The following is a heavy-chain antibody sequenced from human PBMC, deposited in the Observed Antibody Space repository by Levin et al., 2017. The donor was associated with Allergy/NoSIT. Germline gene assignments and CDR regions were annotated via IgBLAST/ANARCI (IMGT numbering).Heavy chain of an antibody. CDR2: IKQDGSEK. CDR3: ARVYRSTSGFGMDV. J-gene: IGHJ6*02. V-gene: IGHV3-7*01. Sequence: PGGSLRLSCAASGFIFSSYWMSWVRQAPGKGLEWVANIKQDGSEKYYVDSVKGRFTISRDNAKNSLYLQMNSLRAEDTAVYYCARVYRSTSGFGMDVWGQGTTVTVSS. D-gene: IGHD2-2*01. CDR1: GFIFSSYW.